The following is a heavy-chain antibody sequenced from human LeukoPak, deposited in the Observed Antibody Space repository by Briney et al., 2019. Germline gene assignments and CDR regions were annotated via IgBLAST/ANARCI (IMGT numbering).Heavy chain of an antibody. CDR1: GFTFSSYG. Sequence: GGSLRLSCAASGFTFSSYGIHWVRQAPGKGLEWVAVIWYDGSKKYYADSVKGRFTISRDNSKSTLYLQMNSLRAEDTAVYYCARDPSGHEGFDYWGQGTPVTVSS. CDR2: IWYDGSKK. CDR3: ARDPSGHEGFDY. J-gene: IGHJ4*02. D-gene: IGHD2-15*01. V-gene: IGHV3-33*08.